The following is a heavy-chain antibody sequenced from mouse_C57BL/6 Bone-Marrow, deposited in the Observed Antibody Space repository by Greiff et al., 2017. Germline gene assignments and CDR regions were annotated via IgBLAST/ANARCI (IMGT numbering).Heavy chain of an antibody. CDR1: GYTFTSYD. CDR3: ARAYYGSKSWFAD. D-gene: IGHD1-1*01. Sequence: QVQLKQSGPELVKPGASVKLSCTASGYTFTSYDINWVKQRPGQGLEWIGWIYPRDGSTKYNEKFKGKATLTIATSSSTAYMELHSLTSEDSAVYFCARAYYGSKSWFADWGQGTLVTVSA. J-gene: IGHJ3*01. V-gene: IGHV1-85*01. CDR2: IYPRDGST.